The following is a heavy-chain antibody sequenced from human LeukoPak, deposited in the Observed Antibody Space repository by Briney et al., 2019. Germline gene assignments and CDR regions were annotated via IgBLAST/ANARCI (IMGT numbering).Heavy chain of an antibody. CDR1: GGTFSSYA. D-gene: IGHD3-22*01. V-gene: IGHV1-69*13. CDR2: IIPIFGTA. Sequence: GASVKVSCKASGGTFSSYAISWVRQAPGQGLEWMGGIIPIFGTANYAQKFQGRVTITADESTSTAYMELSSLSSEDTAVYFCARGLDSSGYYAPWGQGTLVTVTS. J-gene: IGHJ5*02. CDR3: ARGLDSSGYYAP.